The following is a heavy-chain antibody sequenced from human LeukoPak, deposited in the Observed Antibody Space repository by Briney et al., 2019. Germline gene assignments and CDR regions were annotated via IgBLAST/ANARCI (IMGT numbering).Heavy chain of an antibody. J-gene: IGHJ4*02. D-gene: IGHD3-3*01. CDR2: IKSKTDGGTT. Sequence: GGSLRLSCAASGFTFSNAWMNWVRQAPGKGLEWVGRIKSKTDGGTTDYAAPVKGRFTISRDDSKNTLYLQMNSLKTEDTAVYYCTTDFLFLEWLLYPFDCWGQGTLVTVSS. CDR3: TTDFLFLEWLLYPFDC. CDR1: GFTFSNAW. V-gene: IGHV3-15*07.